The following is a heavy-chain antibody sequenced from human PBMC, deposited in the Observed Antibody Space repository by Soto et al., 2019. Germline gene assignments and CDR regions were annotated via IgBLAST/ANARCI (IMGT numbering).Heavy chain of an antibody. D-gene: IGHD2-15*01. CDR2: ISWNSQSI. J-gene: IGHJ5*01. V-gene: IGHV3-9*01. Sequence: EVQLVESGGGLVQPGTSLRLSCATSGFTLDGYAMHWVRQAPGKGLEWVSGISWNSQSIGYADSVKGRFTISRDYAKKSLFLHLSSLRPEDTAVYFCAKAAGLRYLDSWGQGTLVTVSS. CDR3: AKAAGLRYLDS. CDR1: GFTLDGYA.